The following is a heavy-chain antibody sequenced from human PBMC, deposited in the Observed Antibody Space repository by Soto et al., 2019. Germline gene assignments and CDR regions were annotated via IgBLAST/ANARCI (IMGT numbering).Heavy chain of an antibody. V-gene: IGHV1-18*04. Sequence: ASVKVSCKASGYTFISHGITWVRQAPGQGLEWMGWISVKNGNTKYAQKVQDRVTMTTDTSTSTAYLEVRSLRSDDTAVYYCARVSSSIVVVPDYGMDVWGQGTTVTVSS. CDR2: ISVKNGNT. D-gene: IGHD2-2*01. CDR3: ARVSSSIVVVPDYGMDV. CDR1: GYTFISHG. J-gene: IGHJ6*02.